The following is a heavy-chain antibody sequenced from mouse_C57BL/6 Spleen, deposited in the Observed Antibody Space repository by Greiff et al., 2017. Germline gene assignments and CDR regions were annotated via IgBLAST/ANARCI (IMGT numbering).Heavy chain of an antibody. Sequence: VQLQQPGPGLVQPSQSLSITCTVSGFSLTSYGVHWVRQSPGKGLEGRGVIWSGGSTDYNAAFISRLSISKDNSKSQVFFKMNSLQADDTAIYYCAALLSYYAMDYWGQGTSVTVSS. J-gene: IGHJ4*01. CDR1: GFSLTSYG. V-gene: IGHV2-2*01. CDR3: AALLSYYAMDY. D-gene: IGHD2-1*01. CDR2: IWSGGST.